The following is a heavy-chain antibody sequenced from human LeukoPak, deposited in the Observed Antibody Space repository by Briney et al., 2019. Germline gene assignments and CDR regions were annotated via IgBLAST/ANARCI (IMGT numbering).Heavy chain of an antibody. CDR1: GGSISSSNW. CDR2: IYHSGST. CDR3: ARVATRPGRAFDY. Sequence: PSETLSLTCAVSGGSISSSNWWSWVRQPPGKGLGWIGEIYHSGSTNYNPSLKSRVTMSVDTSKNQVSLKLSSVTAADTAVYYCARVATRPGRAFDYWGQGTLVTVSS. V-gene: IGHV4-4*02. J-gene: IGHJ4*02. D-gene: IGHD6-6*01.